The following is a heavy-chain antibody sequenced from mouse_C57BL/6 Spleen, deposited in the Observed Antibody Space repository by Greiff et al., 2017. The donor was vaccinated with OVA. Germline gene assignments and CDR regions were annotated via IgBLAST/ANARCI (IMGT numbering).Heavy chain of an antibody. CDR1: GFTFSSYG. CDR3: ARQGEGDAMDD. Sequence: EVQLQESGGDLVKPGGSLKLSCAASGFTFSSYGMSWVRQTPDKRLEWVATISSGGSYTYYPDSVKGRFTISRDNAKNTLYLQMSSLKSEDTAMYYCARQGEGDAMDDWGQGTSVTVSS. J-gene: IGHJ4*01. CDR2: ISSGGSYT. V-gene: IGHV5-6*01.